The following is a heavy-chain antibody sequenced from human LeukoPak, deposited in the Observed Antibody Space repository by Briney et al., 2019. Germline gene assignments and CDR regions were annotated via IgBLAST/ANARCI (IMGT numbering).Heavy chain of an antibody. CDR3: ARDATAAGRFDP. Sequence: GGSLRLSCAASGFTFSDYYMSWIRQAPGKGLEWVSYISSSGSYTNYADSVKGRFTISRDNAKNSLYLQMNSLRAEDTAVNYCARDATAAGRFDPWGQGTLVTVSS. J-gene: IGHJ5*02. D-gene: IGHD6-13*01. CDR2: ISSSGSYT. V-gene: IGHV3-11*06. CDR1: GFTFSDYY.